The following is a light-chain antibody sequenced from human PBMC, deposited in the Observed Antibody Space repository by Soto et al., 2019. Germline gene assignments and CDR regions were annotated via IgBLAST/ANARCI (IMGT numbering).Light chain of an antibody. Sequence: DIQMTQAPSTLSGSVGDRVTITCRASQTISSWLAWYQQKPGKAPKLLIYKASTLKSGVPSRFSGSGSGTEFTLTISSLQPDDFATYYCQNYNSYSEACGQGTKVDIK. CDR3: QNYNSYSEA. V-gene: IGKV1-5*03. CDR2: KAS. CDR1: QTISSW. J-gene: IGKJ1*01.